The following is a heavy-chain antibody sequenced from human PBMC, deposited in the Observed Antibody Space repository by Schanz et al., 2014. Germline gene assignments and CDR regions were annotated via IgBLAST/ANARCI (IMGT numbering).Heavy chain of an antibody. CDR3: AKDLEPQCGGDCPLT. CDR1: GFTFSDYG. D-gene: IGHD2-21*02. Sequence: QVQLVESGGGVVQPGRSLRLSCGASGFTFSDYGTHWVRQAPGKGLEWVAFISCDGSFEDYLDSVKGRFTISRDNSKNTLYLQMSSLRGDDTAVYYCAKDLEPQCGGDCPLTWGQGTLVTVSS. CDR2: ISCDGSFE. V-gene: IGHV3-30*18. J-gene: IGHJ4*02.